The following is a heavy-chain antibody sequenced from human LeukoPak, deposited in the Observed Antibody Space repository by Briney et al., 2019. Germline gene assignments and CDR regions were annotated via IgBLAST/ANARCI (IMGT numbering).Heavy chain of an antibody. CDR2: ISAYNGNT. Sequence: ASVKVSCKASGYTFTSYGISWVRQAPGQGLEWMGWISAYNGNTNYAQKLQGRVTMTTDTSTSTAYMELRSLRFDDTAVYYCARDRYCSSTSCYTASYYYYGMDVWGQGTTVTVSS. D-gene: IGHD2-2*02. J-gene: IGHJ6*02. CDR1: GYTFTSYG. CDR3: ARDRYCSSTSCYTASYYYYGMDV. V-gene: IGHV1-18*01.